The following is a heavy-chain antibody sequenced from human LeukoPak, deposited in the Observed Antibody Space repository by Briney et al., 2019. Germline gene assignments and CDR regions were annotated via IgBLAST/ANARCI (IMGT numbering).Heavy chain of an antibody. CDR2: IRYDGSNK. CDR1: GFTFSSYG. J-gene: IGHJ4*02. V-gene: IGHV3-30*02. D-gene: IGHD4-17*01. CDR3: AKDTPSYGDYGGYFDY. Sequence: GGSLRLSCAASGFTFSSYGMHWVRQAPGKGLEWVAFIRYDGSNKYYADSVKGRFTISRDNSKNTLYLQMNSLRAEDTAVYYCAKDTPSYGDYGGYFDYWGQGNLVTVSS.